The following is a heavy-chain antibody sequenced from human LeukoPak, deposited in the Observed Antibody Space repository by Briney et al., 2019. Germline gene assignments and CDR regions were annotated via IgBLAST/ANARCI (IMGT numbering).Heavy chain of an antibody. CDR2: IIPIFGTA. CDR3: ARGSYDFWSGSFYYYYYMDV. CDR1: GGTFSSYA. Sequence: EASVKVSCKASGGTFSSYAISWVRQAPGQGLEWMGGIIPIFGTANYAQKFQGRVTITADESTSTAYMELSSLRSEDTAVYYCARGSYDFWSGSFYYYYYMDVWGKGTTVTVSS. J-gene: IGHJ6*03. V-gene: IGHV1-69*13. D-gene: IGHD3-3*01.